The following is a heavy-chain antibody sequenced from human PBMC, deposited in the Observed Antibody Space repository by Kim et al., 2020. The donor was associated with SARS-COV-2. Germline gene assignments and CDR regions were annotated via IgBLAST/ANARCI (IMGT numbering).Heavy chain of an antibody. J-gene: IGHJ6*02. CDR3: AKDHKSQWLVRPVSYYGMDV. V-gene: IGHV3-23*01. CDR2: ISGSGGST. D-gene: IGHD6-19*01. CDR1: GFTFSSYA. Sequence: GGSLRLSCAASGFTFSSYAMSWVRQAPGKGLEWVSAISGSGGSTYYADSVKGRFTISRDNSKNTLYLQMNSLRDEDTAVYYCAKDHKSQWLVRPVSYYGMDVWGQGTTVTVSS.